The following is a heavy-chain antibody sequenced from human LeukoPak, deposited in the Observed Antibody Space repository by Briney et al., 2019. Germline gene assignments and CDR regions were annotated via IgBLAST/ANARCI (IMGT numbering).Heavy chain of an antibody. D-gene: IGHD2-2*01. J-gene: IGHJ4*02. V-gene: IGHV1-2*02. CDR3: ARDVTICSSTSCYQDY. Sequence: ASVKVSCKASGYTFTGYYMHWVRQAPGQGLEWMGWINPNSGGTNYAQKFQGRVTMTRDTSISTAYMELSRLRSDDTAVYYCARDVTICSSTSCYQDYWGQGTLVTVSS. CDR2: INPNSGGT. CDR1: GYTFTGYY.